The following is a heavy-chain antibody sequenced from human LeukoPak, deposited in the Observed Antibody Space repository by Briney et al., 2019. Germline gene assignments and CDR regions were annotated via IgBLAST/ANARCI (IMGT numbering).Heavy chain of an antibody. V-gene: IGHV3-7*01. D-gene: IGHD2-21*01. CDR1: GFTISSYW. CDR2: VKQDGSEK. Sequence: GGSLRLSCAASGFTISSYWMNWLRQAPGKGLEWVGNVKQDGSEKYYVDSVKGRFTISRDNAKNSMYLQMNSLRAEDTAVYYCAKEGDYPILTYDSWGQGALVTVYS. J-gene: IGHJ5*01. CDR3: AKEGDYPILTYDS.